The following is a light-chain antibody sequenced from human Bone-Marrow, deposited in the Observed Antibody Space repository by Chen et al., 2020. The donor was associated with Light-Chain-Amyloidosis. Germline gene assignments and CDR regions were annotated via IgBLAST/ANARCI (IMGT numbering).Light chain of an antibody. J-gene: IGLJ3*02. Sequence: QSALTQPASVSGSPGQSITISCTGPSNDVGGYNYVSWYQQHPGKAPKLMIYDVSNVPSGVSNRFSGSKSGNTASLTISGLQAEDEADYYCSSYTSSDTLVFGGGTKVTVL. V-gene: IGLV2-14*03. CDR1: SNDVGGYNY. CDR3: SSYTSSDTLV. CDR2: DVS.